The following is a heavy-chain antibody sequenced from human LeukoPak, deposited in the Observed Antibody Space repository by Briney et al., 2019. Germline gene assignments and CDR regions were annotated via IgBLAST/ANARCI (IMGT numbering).Heavy chain of an antibody. CDR2: INGGGVNT. V-gene: IGHV3-23*01. J-gene: IGHJ4*02. Sequence: GGSLRLSCAASGFTFSSYAMSWVRQAPGKGLEWVSTINGGGVNTHYADSVGGRFTISRDNSKNTLFLQMNSLRDEDTAVYYCAKDLYSNYGPADYWGQGTLVTVSS. D-gene: IGHD4-11*01. CDR3: AKDLYSNYGPADY. CDR1: GFTFSSYA.